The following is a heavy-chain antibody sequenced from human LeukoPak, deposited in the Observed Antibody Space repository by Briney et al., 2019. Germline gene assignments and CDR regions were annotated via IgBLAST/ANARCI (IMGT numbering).Heavy chain of an antibody. CDR1: GDTFNTYS. CDR2: IIPIFGSS. D-gene: IGHD2-15*01. J-gene: IGHJ4*02. CDR3: AREARYCSGGSCYSGLAYYFDY. Sequence: SVKVSCKASGDTFNTYSITWVRQAPGHGLEWMGGIIPIFGSSNYAAKFQGRVTITADESTSTAYMELSRLTSEDTAVYYCAREARYCSGGSCYSGLAYYFDYWGQGTLVTVSS. V-gene: IGHV1-69*13.